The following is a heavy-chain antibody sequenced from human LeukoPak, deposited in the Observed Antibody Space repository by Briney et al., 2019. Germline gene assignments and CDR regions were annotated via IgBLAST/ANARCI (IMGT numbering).Heavy chain of an antibody. CDR1: GYTFTSYG. Sequence: ASVKVSCKASGYTFTSYGISWVRQAPGQGLEWMGLISAYNGNTDYAQKLQGRVSMTTDTSTSTVYMELKSLRSDDTAVYYCARVDYYDSSGYYSYWGQGTLITVSS. CDR2: ISAYNGNT. J-gene: IGHJ4*02. D-gene: IGHD3-22*01. V-gene: IGHV1-18*01. CDR3: ARVDYYDSSGYYSY.